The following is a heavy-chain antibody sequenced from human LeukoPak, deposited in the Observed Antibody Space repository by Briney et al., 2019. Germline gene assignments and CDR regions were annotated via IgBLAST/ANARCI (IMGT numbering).Heavy chain of an antibody. CDR3: ASIKVVVVIRDQRWLQSTWAY. V-gene: IGHV1-2*06. CDR2: INPNSGGT. CDR1: GYTFTGYY. D-gene: IGHD3-22*01. J-gene: IGHJ4*02. Sequence: ASVKVSCMASGYTFTGYYMHWVRQAPGQGLEWMGRINPNSGGTNYAQKFQGRVTMTRDTSISTAYMELSRLRSDDTAVYYCASIKVVVVIRDQRWLQSTWAYWGQGTLVTVPS.